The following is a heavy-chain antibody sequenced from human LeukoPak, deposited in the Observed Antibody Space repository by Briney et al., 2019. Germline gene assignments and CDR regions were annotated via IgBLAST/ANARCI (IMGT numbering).Heavy chain of an antibody. J-gene: IGHJ4*02. CDR2: ISYDGSNK. CDR1: GFTFSSYA. D-gene: IGHD1-20*01. V-gene: IGHV3-30*04. CDR3: ARDAPITGTTDYFDY. Sequence: GGSLRLSCAASGFTFSSYAMHWVRQAPGKGLEWVAVISYDGSNKYYADSVEGRFTISRDNSKNTLYLQMNSLRAEDTAVYYCARDAPITGTTDYFDYWGQGTLVTVSS.